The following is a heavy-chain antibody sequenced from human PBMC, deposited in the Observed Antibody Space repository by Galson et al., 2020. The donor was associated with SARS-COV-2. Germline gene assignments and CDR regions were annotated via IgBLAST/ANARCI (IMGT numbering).Heavy chain of an antibody. CDR2: NNPGRRT. Sequence: SETLSLTCDVSGGSLIGYSWTWIRQPPGKGLEWIGDNNPGRRTKYKMSLRSRVTISADTSKNQFSLALRSVTAPDTAVYCCARNHLKEGSVFGFDYWGQGTLVPVSS. CDR1: GGSLIGYS. J-gene: IGHJ4*02. CDR3: ARNHLKEGSVFGFDY. D-gene: IGHD1-26*01. V-gene: IGHV4-34*01.